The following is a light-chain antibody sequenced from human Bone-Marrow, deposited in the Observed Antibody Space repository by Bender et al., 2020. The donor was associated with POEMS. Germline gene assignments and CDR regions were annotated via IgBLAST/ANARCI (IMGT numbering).Light chain of an antibody. CDR1: GNDLGSYKF. CDR3: SSWDDSLSGWV. J-gene: IGLJ3*02. CDR2: DVS. Sequence: QSALTQPASVSGSPGQSLTISCTATGNDLGSYKFVSWYQQHPGKAPKLLIFDVSDRPSGVPARFSGSKSGTSASLAISDIQSEDEGDYYCSSWDDSLSGWVFGGGTKLTVL. V-gene: IGLV2-14*03.